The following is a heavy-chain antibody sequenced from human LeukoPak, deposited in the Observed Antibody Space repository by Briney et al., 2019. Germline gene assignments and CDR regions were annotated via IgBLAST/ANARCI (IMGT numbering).Heavy chain of an antibody. CDR2: IKQDGSEK. Sequence: PGGSLRLSCAASGFTFGSYWMHWVRQAPGKGLEWVANIKQDGSEKYYVDSVKGRFTISRDNAKNSLYLQMNSLRDEDTAVYYCARGASGIQLWFFDPWGQGTLVTVSS. CDR1: GFTFGSYW. J-gene: IGHJ5*02. CDR3: ARGASGIQLWFFDP. V-gene: IGHV3-7*01. D-gene: IGHD5-18*01.